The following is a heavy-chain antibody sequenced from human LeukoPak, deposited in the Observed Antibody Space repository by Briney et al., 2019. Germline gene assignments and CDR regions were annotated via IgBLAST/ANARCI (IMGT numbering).Heavy chain of an antibody. J-gene: IGHJ3*02. Sequence: SETLSLTCTVSGGSISSYYWSWIRQPAGKGLEWIGRIYTSGSTNYNPSLKSRVTISVDTSKNQFSLKLSSVTAADTAVYYCARDSQVAGGDAFDIWGQGTMVTVSS. CDR1: GGSISSYY. V-gene: IGHV4-4*07. CDR3: ARDSQVAGGDAFDI. CDR2: IYTSGST. D-gene: IGHD6-19*01.